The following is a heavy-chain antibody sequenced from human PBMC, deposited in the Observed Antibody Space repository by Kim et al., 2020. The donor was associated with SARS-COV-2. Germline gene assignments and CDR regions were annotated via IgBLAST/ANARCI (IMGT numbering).Heavy chain of an antibody. Sequence: GGSLRLSCAASGFSFSTYGMHWVRQAPGKGLEWVALISFAGNKKYSADSLQGRFTISRDNSKNTVYLQMNRLRAEDTAVYFCARDQAPMVTSYYYNGMDVWGQGTTVTVSS. CDR3: ARDQAPMVTSYYYNGMDV. J-gene: IGHJ6*02. D-gene: IGHD3-10*01. V-gene: IGHV3-33*01. CDR2: ISFAGNKK. CDR1: GFSFSTYG.